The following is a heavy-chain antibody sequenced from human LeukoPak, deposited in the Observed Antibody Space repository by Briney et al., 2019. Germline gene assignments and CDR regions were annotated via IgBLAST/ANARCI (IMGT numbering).Heavy chain of an antibody. V-gene: IGHV4-39*07. CDR1: GGSISSSSYY. CDR2: IYYSGST. J-gene: IGHJ4*02. D-gene: IGHD6-19*01. CDR3: ARAGGSGLIDY. Sequence: PSETLSLTCTVSGGSISSSSYYWGWIRQPPGKGLEWIGSIYYSGSTYYNPSLKSRVTISINTSKNQFSLKLSSVTAADTAVYYCARAGGSGLIDYWGQGTLVTVSS.